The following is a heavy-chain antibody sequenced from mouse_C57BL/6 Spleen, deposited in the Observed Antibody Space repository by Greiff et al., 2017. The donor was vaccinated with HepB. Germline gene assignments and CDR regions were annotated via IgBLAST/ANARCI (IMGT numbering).Heavy chain of an antibody. J-gene: IGHJ1*03. V-gene: IGHV1-82*01. CDR3: ARGTTVKGQYFDV. D-gene: IGHD1-1*01. Sequence: VHLVESGPELVKPGASVKISCKASGYAFSSSWMNWVKQRPGKGLEWIGRIYPGDGDTNYNGKFKGKATLTADKSSSTAYMQLSSLTSEDSAVYFCARGTTVKGQYFDVWGTGTTVTVSS. CDR2: IYPGDGDT. CDR1: GYAFSSSW.